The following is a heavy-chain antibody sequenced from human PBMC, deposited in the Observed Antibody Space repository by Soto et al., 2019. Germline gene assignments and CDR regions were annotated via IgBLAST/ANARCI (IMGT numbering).Heavy chain of an antibody. D-gene: IGHD3-10*01. V-gene: IGHV3-30-3*01. CDR1: GFTFSRYT. J-gene: IGHJ4*02. CDR3: ARDDEGGSDCDLGY. CDR2: ISDDGNNK. Sequence: QVQLVESGGGVVQPGRSLRLSCAASGFTFSRYTMHWVRQAPGKGLEWMAFISDDGNNKYYADSVKGQFTISRDNSKNTLYLQMNSVRTEDTAVYYCARDDEGGSDCDLGYWGQGTLVTVSS.